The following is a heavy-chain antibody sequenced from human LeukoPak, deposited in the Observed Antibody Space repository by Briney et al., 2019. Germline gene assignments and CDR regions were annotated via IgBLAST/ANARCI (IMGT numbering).Heavy chain of an antibody. Sequence: SETLSLTCTVSGGSISSNYWSWNRQSPGKGLEWIGYIHYSGSTSYNPSLKGRVTISVDTSKNQFSLKLSSVTAADTAVYYCARVKGSGYYYVFDYWGQGTLVTVSS. D-gene: IGHD3-22*01. CDR3: ARVKGSGYYYVFDY. CDR1: GGSISSNY. J-gene: IGHJ4*02. V-gene: IGHV4-59*01. CDR2: IHYSGST.